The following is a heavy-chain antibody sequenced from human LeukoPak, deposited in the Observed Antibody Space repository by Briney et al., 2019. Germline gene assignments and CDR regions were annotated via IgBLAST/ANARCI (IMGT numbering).Heavy chain of an antibody. CDR3: VRDGGVSGYDLLDY. D-gene: IGHD5-12*01. J-gene: IGHJ4*02. CDR2: INQDGSKE. Sequence: GGSLRLSCAASGFTFSNYWMTWVRQAPGKGLEWVAHINQDGSKEYYMDSVKARFTISRDNAKNSLSLQMNSLRAEDTTVYYCVRDGGVSGYDLLDYWGQGTLVTVSS. V-gene: IGHV3-7*01. CDR1: GFTFSNYW.